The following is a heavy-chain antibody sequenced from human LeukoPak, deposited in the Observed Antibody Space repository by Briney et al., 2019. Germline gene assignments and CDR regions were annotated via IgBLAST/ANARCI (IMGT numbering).Heavy chain of an antibody. V-gene: IGHV4-34*01. CDR3: ARVAGYCSGGSCYGNNWFDP. Sequence: SETLSLTCAVYGGSFSGYYWSWIRQPPGKGLEWIGEINHSGSTNYNPSLKSRVTISVDTSKNQFSLKLSSVTAADTAVYYCARVAGYCSGGSCYGNNWFDPWGQGTLVTVSS. CDR1: GGSFSGYY. CDR2: INHSGST. D-gene: IGHD2-15*01. J-gene: IGHJ5*02.